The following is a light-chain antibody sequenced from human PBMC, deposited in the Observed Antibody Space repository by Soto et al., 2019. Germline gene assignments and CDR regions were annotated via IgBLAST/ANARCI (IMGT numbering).Light chain of an antibody. V-gene: IGKV1-5*03. J-gene: IGKJ1*01. Sequence: DIQMTQSPATLSASVGDRVTITCRASQSISTWLAWYQQKPGKAPKLLIYEASSLESGGPSRFSGSGPGTEFTLTISSLQPDDFATYYCQQYYSKSWTFGQGTEVEIK. CDR2: EAS. CDR1: QSISTW. CDR3: QQYYSKSWT.